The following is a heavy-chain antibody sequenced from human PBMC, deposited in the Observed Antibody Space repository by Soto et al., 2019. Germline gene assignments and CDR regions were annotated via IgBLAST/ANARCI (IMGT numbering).Heavy chain of an antibody. D-gene: IGHD2-8*01. V-gene: IGHV3-23*01. CDR2: ISGSGGST. CDR3: AKDECPDTGVTSGPGFFDY. Sequence: GKGLEWVSAISGSGGSTYYADSVKGRFTISRDNSKNTLYLQMNSLRAEDTAVYYCAKDECPDTGVTSGPGFFDYWGYGTLDSVCS. J-gene: IGHJ4*01.